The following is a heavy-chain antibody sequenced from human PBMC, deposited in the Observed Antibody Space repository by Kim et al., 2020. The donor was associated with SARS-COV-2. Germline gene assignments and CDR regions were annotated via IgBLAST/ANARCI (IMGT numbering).Heavy chain of an antibody. D-gene: IGHD1-1*01. Sequence: GGSLRLSCSASGFAFSISDISWVRQAPGKGLEWVSSTTGRDNSSYYGDSVKGRFTISRDNSVSTVSLEMSSLRPEDTAVYYCAKGVSYTTVGLQAGGHGTLLTV. CDR1: GFAFSISD. CDR2: TTGRDNSS. CDR3: AKGVSYTTVGLQA. J-gene: IGHJ1*01. V-gene: IGHV3-23*01.